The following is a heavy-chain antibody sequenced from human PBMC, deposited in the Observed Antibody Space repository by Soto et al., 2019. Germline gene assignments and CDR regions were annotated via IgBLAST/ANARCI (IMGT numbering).Heavy chain of an antibody. CDR2: IYHSGST. CDR1: GYSISSGYY. CDR3: ARGEATVTPGCFDP. V-gene: IGHV4-38-2*01. J-gene: IGHJ5*02. Sequence: KPSETLSLTCAVSGYSISSGYYWGWIRQTPGKGLEWIASIYHSGSTYYNPSLKSRVTISVDTSKNQFSLKLTSVTAADTAVYYCARGEATVTPGCFDPWGQGIMVTVSS. D-gene: IGHD4-17*01.